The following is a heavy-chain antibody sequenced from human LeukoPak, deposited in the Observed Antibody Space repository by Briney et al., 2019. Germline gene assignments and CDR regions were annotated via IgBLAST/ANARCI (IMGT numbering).Heavy chain of an antibody. D-gene: IGHD5-12*01. Sequence: GGSLRLTCAASGFTVSSNYMSWVRQPPGKGLVWVSRINSDWRSTNYADSVKGRFTISRGNAKNTLYLQMNSLRAEDTAVYYCARGGGGYDSYLDSWGQGTLVTVSS. J-gene: IGHJ5*01. CDR2: INSDWRST. CDR3: ARGGGGYDSYLDS. CDR1: GFTVSSNY. V-gene: IGHV3-74*01.